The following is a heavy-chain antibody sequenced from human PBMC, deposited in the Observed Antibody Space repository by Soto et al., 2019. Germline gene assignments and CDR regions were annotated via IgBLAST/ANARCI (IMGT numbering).Heavy chain of an antibody. CDR1: GFTFSDHY. CDR3: VRSGDNYNLLDY. D-gene: IGHD1-1*01. CDR2: SSNSGSFT. J-gene: IGHJ4*02. V-gene: IGHV3-11*06. Sequence: PGGSLRLSCAASGFTFSDHYMSWIRQAPGKGLEWIGYSSNSGSFTRYADPVKGRFSISRDNAKNSLYLQINSLRGDDTAIYYCVRSGDNYNLLDYWGQGTPGTVSS.